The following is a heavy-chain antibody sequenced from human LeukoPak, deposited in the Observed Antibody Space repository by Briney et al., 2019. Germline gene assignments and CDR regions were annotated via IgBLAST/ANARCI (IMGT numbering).Heavy chain of an antibody. V-gene: IGHV3-7*03. CDR1: GFTFSSYW. Sequence: GGSLRLSCAASGFTFSSYWMSWVRQAPGKGLEWVANIKQDGSEKYYVDSVKGRFTISRDNAKSSLYLQMNSLRAEDAAVYYCARDKEVYYYASGSLGYWGQGTLVTVSS. D-gene: IGHD3-10*01. J-gene: IGHJ4*02. CDR2: IKQDGSEK. CDR3: ARDKEVYYYASGSLGY.